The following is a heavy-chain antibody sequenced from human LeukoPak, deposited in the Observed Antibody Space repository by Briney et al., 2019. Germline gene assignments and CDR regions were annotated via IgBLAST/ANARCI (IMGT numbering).Heavy chain of an antibody. Sequence: GGSLRLSCTESGFTFGDYALSWVRQAPGKGLDWVGFIRSKGYGGTTEYAASVKGRFTISRDDSKSIAYLQMNSLKTEDTAVYYCTTGVTTFEYWGQGIRVTVSS. J-gene: IGHJ4*02. CDR2: IRSKGYGGTT. CDR3: TTGVTTFEY. D-gene: IGHD4-17*01. V-gene: IGHV3-49*04. CDR1: GFTFGDYA.